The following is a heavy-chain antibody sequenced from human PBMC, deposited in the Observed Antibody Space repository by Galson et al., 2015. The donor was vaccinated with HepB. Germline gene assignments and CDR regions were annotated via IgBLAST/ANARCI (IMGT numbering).Heavy chain of an antibody. V-gene: IGHV3-30-3*01. Sequence: SLRLSCAASGFTFSSYVMHWVRQAPGKGLEWVALISFDVNNKYYADSVKGRFTISRDNSRNTLYLHMSSVTTEDTAMYYCARGGHIVVVTSTRNFDPFNIWGQGTLDTVSS. D-gene: IGHD2-21*02. J-gene: IGHJ3*02. CDR3: ARGGHIVVVTSTRNFDPFNI. CDR2: ISFDVNNK. CDR1: GFTFSSYV.